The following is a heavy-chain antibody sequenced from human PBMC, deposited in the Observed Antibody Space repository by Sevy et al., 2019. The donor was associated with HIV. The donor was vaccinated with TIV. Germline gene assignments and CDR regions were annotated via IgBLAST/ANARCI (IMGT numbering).Heavy chain of an antibody. Sequence: GGSLRLSCEASGFSFSRYGMHWVRQVAGKGLEWVAVISFDGDNKYYSDSVRGRFAISRDNSENTMHLQMNNLRLDDTAVYYCAKGLSSIYPYRMDVWGQGTTVTVSS. J-gene: IGHJ6*02. CDR1: GFSFSRYG. CDR3: AKGLSSIYPYRMDV. V-gene: IGHV3-30*18. D-gene: IGHD3-16*01. CDR2: ISFDGDNK.